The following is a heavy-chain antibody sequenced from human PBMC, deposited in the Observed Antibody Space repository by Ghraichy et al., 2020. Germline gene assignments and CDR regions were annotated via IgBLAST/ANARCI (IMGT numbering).Heavy chain of an antibody. D-gene: IGHD3-3*01. CDR1: GFTFSSYS. CDR2: ISSSSSYI. CDR3: ARDSRYYDFWSGYYTHYYYYYMDV. J-gene: IGHJ6*03. V-gene: IGHV3-21*01. Sequence: GESLNISCAASGFTFSSYSMNWVRQAPGKGLEWVSSISSSSSYIYYADSVKGRFTISRDNAKNSLYLQMNSLRAEDTAVYYCARDSRYYDFWSGYYTHYYYYYMDVWGKGTTVTVSS.